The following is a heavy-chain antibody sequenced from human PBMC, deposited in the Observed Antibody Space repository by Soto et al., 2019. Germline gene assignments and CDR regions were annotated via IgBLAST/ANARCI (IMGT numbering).Heavy chain of an antibody. CDR3: AKDGYDFWSGYYTGIGGREPPDYYYYYGMDV. CDR1: GFTFSSYG. J-gene: IGHJ6*02. Sequence: PGGSLRLSCAASGFTFSSYGMHWVRQAPGKGLEWVAVISYDGSNKYYADSVKGRFTISRDNSKNTLYLQMNSLRAEDTAVYYCAKDGYDFWSGYYTGIGGREPPDYYYYYGMDVWGQGTTVTVSS. D-gene: IGHD3-3*01. CDR2: ISYDGSNK. V-gene: IGHV3-30*18.